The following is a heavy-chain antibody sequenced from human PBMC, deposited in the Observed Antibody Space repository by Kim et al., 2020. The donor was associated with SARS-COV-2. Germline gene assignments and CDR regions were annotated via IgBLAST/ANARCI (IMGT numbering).Heavy chain of an antibody. J-gene: IGHJ4*02. Sequence: YADPVKGRFTISRDNAKNSLYLQMNSLRAEDTAVYYCARRDFWSGYYDDYGGQGTLVTVSS. CDR3: ARRDFWSGYYDDY. D-gene: IGHD3-3*01. V-gene: IGHV3-11*01.